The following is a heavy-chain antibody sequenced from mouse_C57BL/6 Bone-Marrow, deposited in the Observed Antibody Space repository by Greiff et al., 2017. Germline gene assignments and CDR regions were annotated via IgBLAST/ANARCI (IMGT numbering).Heavy chain of an antibody. V-gene: IGHV5-16*01. CDR3: ARGYDDYFDY. CDR2: INYDGSST. CDR1: GFTFSDYY. Sequence: VQLKESEGGLVQPGSSMKLSCTASGFTFSDYYMAWVRQVPEKGLEWVANINYDGSSTYYLDSLKSRFIISRDNAKNILYLQMSSLKSEDTATYYCARGYDDYFDYWGQGTTLTVSS. D-gene: IGHD2-12*01. J-gene: IGHJ2*01.